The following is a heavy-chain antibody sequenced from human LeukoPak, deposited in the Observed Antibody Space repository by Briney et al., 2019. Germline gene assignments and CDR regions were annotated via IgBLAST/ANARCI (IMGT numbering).Heavy chain of an antibody. V-gene: IGHV3-64*01. CDR1: GFTFSDYG. CDR2: ISSNGGST. D-gene: IGHD6-19*01. Sequence: GGSLRLSCAASGFTFSDYGMHWVRQAPGKGLDYVSTISSNGGSTYYANSVKGRFTVSRDNSRNTLYLQMGSLRADDMAVYYCARDSSSRPFDYWGQGTLVTVSS. CDR3: ARDSSSRPFDY. J-gene: IGHJ4*02.